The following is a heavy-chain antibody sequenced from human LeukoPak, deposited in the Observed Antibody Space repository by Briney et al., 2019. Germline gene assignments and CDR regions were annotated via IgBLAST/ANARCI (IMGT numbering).Heavy chain of an antibody. CDR2: LSGSGGTT. V-gene: IGHV3-23*01. D-gene: IGHD6-13*01. CDR3: AKVSSSGYSYGMDV. CDR1: GFTFRSYA. J-gene: IGHJ6*02. Sequence: GGSLRLSCAASGFTFRSYAMTWVRQSPGKGLEWVSTLSGSGGTTYYADSVKGRFTISRGNSKNTLYLQMNSLRAEDTAVYYCAKVSSSGYSYGMDVWGQGTTVTVSS.